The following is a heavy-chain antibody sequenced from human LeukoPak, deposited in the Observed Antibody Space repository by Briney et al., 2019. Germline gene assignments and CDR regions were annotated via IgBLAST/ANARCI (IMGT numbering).Heavy chain of an antibody. V-gene: IGHV4-34*01. CDR1: GGSFSGYY. CDR3: AGGVSNGVVVAPSDY. J-gene: IGHJ4*02. CDR2: INHSGST. Sequence: PSETLSLTCDVYGGSFSGYYWSWIRQPPGKGLEWIGEINHSGSTNYNPSLKSRVTISVDTSKNQFSLKLSSVTAADTAVYYCAGGVSNGVVVAPSDYWGQGTLVTVSS. D-gene: IGHD2-15*01.